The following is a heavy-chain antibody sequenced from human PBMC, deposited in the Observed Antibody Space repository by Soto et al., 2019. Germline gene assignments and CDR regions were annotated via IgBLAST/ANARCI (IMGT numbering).Heavy chain of an antibody. CDR3: ARQEGSSVDI. Sequence: EVQLVESGGGLVQPGGSLRLSCAASGFTFSIYWMHWVRQAPGKGLVWVSRINSGGSGTDYADSVKGRFTISRVNAKNTLYLQINSLGGEDTAVYYCARQEGSSVDIWGQGTMVTVSS. J-gene: IGHJ3*02. CDR1: GFTFSIYW. V-gene: IGHV3-74*01. CDR2: INSGGSGT.